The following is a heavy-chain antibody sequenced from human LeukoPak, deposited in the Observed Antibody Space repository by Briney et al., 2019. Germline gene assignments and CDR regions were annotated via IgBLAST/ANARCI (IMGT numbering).Heavy chain of an antibody. Sequence: GGSLRLSCAASGFPFSTYAMTWVRQSPGKGLEWVWLISVTGSSTYYTDSLKGRSTISSDYSKKIIYLQMNSLVAQHTAVCCFAKDYEPLVGVHRWGDWFDPWGQGTLVTVSS. CDR2: ISVTGSST. CDR3: AKDYEPLVGVHRWGDWFDP. J-gene: IGHJ5*02. CDR1: GFPFSTYA. D-gene: IGHD1-26*01. V-gene: IGHV3-23*01.